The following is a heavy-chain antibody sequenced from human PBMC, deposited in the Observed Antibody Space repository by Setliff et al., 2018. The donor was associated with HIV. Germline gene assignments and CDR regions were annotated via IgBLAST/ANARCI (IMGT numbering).Heavy chain of an antibody. CDR1: GGSFSGHY. J-gene: IGHJ6*03. CDR2: INHIVST. CDR3: ARGTTGYSSIWYRNGLTYYSYMDV. Sequence: SETLSLTCAVYGGSFSGHYWTWVRQPPGKGLEWLGEINHIVSTSYNQSLKSRVAMSVDTSKNQFSLKLNSVTAADAGVYYCARGTTGYSSIWYRNGLTYYSYMDVWGKGTQVTVSS. D-gene: IGHD6-13*01. V-gene: IGHV4-34*01.